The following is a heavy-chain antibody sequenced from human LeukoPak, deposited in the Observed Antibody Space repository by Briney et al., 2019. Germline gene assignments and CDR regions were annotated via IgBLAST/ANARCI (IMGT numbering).Heavy chain of an antibody. CDR2: IIPIFGTA. CDR1: GGTFSSYA. Sequence: ASVKVSCKASGGTFSSYAISWVRQVPGQGLEWMGGIIPIFGTANYAQKFQGRVTITADKSTSTAYMELSSLRSEDTAVYYCASPKDPYYYYYYMDVWGKGTTVTVSS. CDR3: ASPKDPYYYYYYMDV. V-gene: IGHV1-69*06. J-gene: IGHJ6*03.